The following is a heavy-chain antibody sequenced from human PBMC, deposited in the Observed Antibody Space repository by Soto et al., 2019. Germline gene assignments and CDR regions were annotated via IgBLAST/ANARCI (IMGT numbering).Heavy chain of an antibody. Sequence: LRLSCAASGFTFRSYAMCWVRQAPRKGLEWLSGISGSGDSTYYADSVKGRFTISRDNSKNTLYLQMNSLRAEDTAVYYCAKGVPGIAVAGTGYFQHWGQGTLVTV. CDR1: GFTFRSYA. CDR3: AKGVPGIAVAGTGYFQH. CDR2: ISGSGDST. V-gene: IGHV3-23*01. D-gene: IGHD6-19*01. J-gene: IGHJ1*01.